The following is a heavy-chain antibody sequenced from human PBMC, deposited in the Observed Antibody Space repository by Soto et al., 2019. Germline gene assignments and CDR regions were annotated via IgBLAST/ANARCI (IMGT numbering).Heavy chain of an antibody. CDR3: ARDTGDGTFDF. Sequence: ASVKVSCKASGYTFSSYAMHWVRQAPGQRLEWMGWINAGYGNTKSSQKFQDRVTISRDTSASTAYMEPTSLRSEDTAVYYCARDTGDGTFDFWGQGTLVTVSS. D-gene: IGHD7-27*01. CDR1: GYTFSSYA. V-gene: IGHV1-3*01. CDR2: INAGYGNT. J-gene: IGHJ4*02.